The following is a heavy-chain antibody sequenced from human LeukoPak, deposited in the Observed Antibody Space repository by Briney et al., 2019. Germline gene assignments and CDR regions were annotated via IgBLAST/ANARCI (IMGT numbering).Heavy chain of an antibody. Sequence: GASVKVSCKASGYTFTSYGISWVRQAPGQGLEWMGWISAYNGNTNYAQKLQGRVTMTTDTSTSTAYMELRSLRSDDTAVYYCARAKYMIVATYYFDYWGQGTLVTVSS. CDR1: GYTFTSYG. CDR2: ISAYNGNT. V-gene: IGHV1-18*01. D-gene: IGHD3-22*01. CDR3: ARAKYMIVATYYFDY. J-gene: IGHJ4*02.